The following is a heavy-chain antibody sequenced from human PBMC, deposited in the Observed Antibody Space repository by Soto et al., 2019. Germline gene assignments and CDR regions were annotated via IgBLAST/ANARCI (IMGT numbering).Heavy chain of an antibody. J-gene: IGHJ4*02. CDR2: ISGGGDNT. Sequence: EVQVSESGAGLVQPGGSLRLSCEASNLNYRDYAMTWVRQAPGKCLEWVASISGGGDNTYYADSVKGRFAISRDNSKSTLYVQMNSVRGDDAAIYYCATDPNFYDDSAYFTSRWFDNWGQGTQVTVSS. CDR3: ATDPNFYDDSAYFTSRWFDN. CDR1: NLNYRDYA. D-gene: IGHD3-22*01. V-gene: IGHV3-23*01.